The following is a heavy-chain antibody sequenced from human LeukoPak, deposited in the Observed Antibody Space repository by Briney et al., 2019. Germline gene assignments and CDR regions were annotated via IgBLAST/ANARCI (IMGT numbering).Heavy chain of an antibody. J-gene: IGHJ4*02. Sequence: PGGSLRLSCAASGFTFSSYAMSWVRQAPGKGLEWVSAISGSGGSTYYADSVKGRFTISRDNSKNTLYLQMNSLRAGDTAVYYCAKAVAPTYYFDYWGQGTLVTVSS. V-gene: IGHV3-23*01. CDR2: ISGSGGST. CDR1: GFTFSSYA. D-gene: IGHD6-19*01. CDR3: AKAVAPTYYFDY.